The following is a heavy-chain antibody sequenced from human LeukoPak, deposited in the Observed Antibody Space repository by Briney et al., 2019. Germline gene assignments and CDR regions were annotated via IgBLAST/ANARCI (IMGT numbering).Heavy chain of an antibody. CDR3: ARSRAFDY. V-gene: IGHV3-30*02. Sequence: GGSLRLSCAASGFTFSSYGMHWVRQAPGKGLEWVALIKPDGSNKYYADSVKGRFTISRDNSKNTLHLQMNILRAEDTAVYYCARSRAFDYWGQGTLVTVSS. CDR2: IKPDGSNK. CDR1: GFTFSSYG. J-gene: IGHJ4*02. D-gene: IGHD2/OR15-2a*01.